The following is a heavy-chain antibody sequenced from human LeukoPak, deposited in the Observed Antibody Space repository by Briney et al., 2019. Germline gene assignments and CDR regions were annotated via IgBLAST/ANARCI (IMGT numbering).Heavy chain of an antibody. CDR2: IKTDGRST. CDR1: GFTFSNYW. Sequence: GGSLRLSCAASGFTFSNYWMHWVRQAPGKGLGWGSRIKTDGRSTFYADSVKGRFTISRDNAKHTMYRQMNGLRVEDTAVYYCVSDTALGYWGQGTLVTVSS. CDR3: VSDTALGY. J-gene: IGHJ4*02. V-gene: IGHV3-74*01. D-gene: IGHD5-18*01.